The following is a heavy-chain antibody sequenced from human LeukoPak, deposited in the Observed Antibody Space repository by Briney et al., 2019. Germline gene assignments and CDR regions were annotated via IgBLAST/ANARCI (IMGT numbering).Heavy chain of an antibody. Sequence: GGSLRLSCVASGFTFTSDAMNWVRQAPGKGLEWVSSTVSRGTTQYADSVKGRFTISRDNSKNTLYLQMNSLRAEDTAVYYCAKELIYYYDSSAYDFWGQGTLVTVSS. CDR2: TVSRGTT. CDR1: GFTFTSDA. V-gene: IGHV3-23*01. J-gene: IGHJ4*02. D-gene: IGHD3-22*01. CDR3: AKELIYYYDSSAYDF.